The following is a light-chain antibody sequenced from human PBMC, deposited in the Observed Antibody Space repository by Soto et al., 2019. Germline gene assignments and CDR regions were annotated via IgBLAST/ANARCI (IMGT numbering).Light chain of an antibody. CDR2: DVS. V-gene: IGLV2-18*02. CDR3: SSFTSGSTYV. Sequence: QSALTQPPSVSGSPGQSVAISCTGTSSDVGSFNRVSWYQQPPGTAPKVMIYDVSSRPSGVPDRFSGSKSGNTASLTISGLQAEDEADYYCSSFTSGSTYVFGTGTQVTVL. CDR1: SSDVGSFNR. J-gene: IGLJ1*01.